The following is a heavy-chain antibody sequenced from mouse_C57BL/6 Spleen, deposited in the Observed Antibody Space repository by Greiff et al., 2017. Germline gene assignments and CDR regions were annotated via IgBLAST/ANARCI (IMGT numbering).Heavy chain of an antibody. CDR1: GYTFTDYE. CDR2: IDPETGGT. CDR3: TRNPPTIVTLYYFDY. V-gene: IGHV1-15*01. J-gene: IGHJ2*01. Sequence: VKLVESGAELVRPGASVTLSCKASGYTFTDYEMHWVKQTPVHGLEWIGAIDPETGGTAYNQKFKGKAILTADKSSSTAYMELRSLTSEDSAVYYCTRNPPTIVTLYYFDYWGQGTTLTVSS. D-gene: IGHD2-5*01.